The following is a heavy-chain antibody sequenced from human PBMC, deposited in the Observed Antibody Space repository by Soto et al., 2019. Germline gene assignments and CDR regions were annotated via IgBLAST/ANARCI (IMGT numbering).Heavy chain of an antibody. CDR2: IYHSGST. CDR1: GGSISSSNW. Sequence: SLTCTVSGGSISSSNWWNWVRQPPGKGLEWIGEIYHSGSTNYNPSLKSRVTISVDKSKNQFSLKLNSVTAADTAVYYCARGYYGSGRSDYWGQGTLVTVSS. CDR3: ARGYYGSGRSDY. D-gene: IGHD3-10*01. V-gene: IGHV4-4*02. J-gene: IGHJ4*02.